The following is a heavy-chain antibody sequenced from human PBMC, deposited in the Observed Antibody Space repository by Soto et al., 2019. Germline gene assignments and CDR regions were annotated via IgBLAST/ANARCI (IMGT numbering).Heavy chain of an antibody. Sequence: PSETLSLTCTVSGGSISSYYWSWIRQPPGKGLEWIGYIYYSGSTNYSPSLKSRVTISVDTSKNQFSLKLSSVTAADTAVYYCERDKITGLFDYWGQGTLVTVSS. CDR2: IYYSGST. J-gene: IGHJ4*02. V-gene: IGHV4-59*12. D-gene: IGHD2-8*02. CDR3: ERDKITGLFDY. CDR1: GGSISSYY.